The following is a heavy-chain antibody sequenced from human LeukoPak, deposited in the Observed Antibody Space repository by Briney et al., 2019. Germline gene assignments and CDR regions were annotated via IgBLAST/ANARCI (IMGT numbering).Heavy chain of an antibody. CDR3: AKDCYDFWSGYEGYYFDY. CDR1: GFTFSSYS. Sequence: GGSLRLSCAASGFTFSSYSMNWVRQAPGKGLEWVSSISSSSSYIYYADSVKGRFTISRDNAKNSLYLQMNSLRAEDTAVYYCAKDCYDFWSGYEGYYFDYWGQGTLVTVSS. V-gene: IGHV3-21*01. J-gene: IGHJ4*02. CDR2: ISSSSSYI. D-gene: IGHD3-3*01.